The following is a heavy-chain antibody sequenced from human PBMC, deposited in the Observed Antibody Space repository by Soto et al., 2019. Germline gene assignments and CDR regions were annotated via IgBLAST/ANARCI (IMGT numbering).Heavy chain of an antibody. D-gene: IGHD2-15*01. Sequence: QVQLVESGGGVVQPGRSLRLSCAASGFTFSSYAMHWVRQAPDKGLEWVAVISYDGSNKYYADSVKGRFTISRDNSKNTLYLQMNSLRAEDTAVYYCARAARQSYYYYGMDVWGQGTTVTVSS. V-gene: IGHV3-30-3*01. J-gene: IGHJ6*02. CDR3: ARAARQSYYYYGMDV. CDR1: GFTFSSYA. CDR2: ISYDGSNK.